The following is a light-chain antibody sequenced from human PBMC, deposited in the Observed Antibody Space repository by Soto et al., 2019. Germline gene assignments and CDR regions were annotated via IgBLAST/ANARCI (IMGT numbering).Light chain of an antibody. CDR2: XXX. CDR1: SSDIGGYNF. CDR3: SSFTTSSTLV. V-gene: IGLV2-14*03. Sequence: QSALTQPASVSGSPGQSITISCTGTSSDIGGYNFVSWYQQPPGKAPKLLIYXXXXXXXXXXXXXXXSKSGNTASLTISGXXAEXXXXXYCSSFTTSSTLVFGGGTKLTVL. J-gene: IGLJ3*02.